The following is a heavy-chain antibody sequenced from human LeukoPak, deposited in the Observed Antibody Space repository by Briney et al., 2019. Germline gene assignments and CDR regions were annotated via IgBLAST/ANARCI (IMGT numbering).Heavy chain of an antibody. Sequence: GTSVKVSCKASGFTFTSSAMQWVRQARGQRLEWIGWIVVGSGNTNYARKFQERVTITRDMSTSTAYMELSSLRSEDTAVYYCAADSDGYNVGDAFDIWGQGTMVTVSS. CDR3: AADSDGYNVGDAFDI. D-gene: IGHD5-24*01. CDR1: GFTFTSSA. J-gene: IGHJ3*02. CDR2: IVVGSGNT. V-gene: IGHV1-58*02.